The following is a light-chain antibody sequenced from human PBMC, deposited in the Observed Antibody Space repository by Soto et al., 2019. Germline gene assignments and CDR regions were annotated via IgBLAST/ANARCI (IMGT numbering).Light chain of an antibody. V-gene: IGKV3-11*01. CDR3: QQRXDSLT. Sequence: EIVLTQSPATLSLSPGEGATLSCRASQSAGSYLAWYQQKPGQAPRLLIYDTSNRATGIPARFSGSGSGTAFTLTTSSLVPEDFAVYYCQQRXDSLTFGGXXKV. J-gene: IGKJ4*01. CDR1: QSAGSY. CDR2: DTS.